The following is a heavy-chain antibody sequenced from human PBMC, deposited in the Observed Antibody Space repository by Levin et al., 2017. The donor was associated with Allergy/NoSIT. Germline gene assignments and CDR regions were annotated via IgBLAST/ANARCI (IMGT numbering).Heavy chain of an antibody. V-gene: IGHV3-23*01. Sequence: GGSLRLSCAASGFTFSSYAMSWVRQAPGKGLEWVSAISGSGGSTYYADSVKGRFTISRDNSKNTLYLQMNSLRAEDTAVYYCAKDPVYSGYIGSRFDYWGQGTLVTVSS. CDR3: AKDPVYSGYIGSRFDY. CDR2: ISGSGGST. D-gene: IGHD5-12*01. J-gene: IGHJ4*02. CDR1: GFTFSSYA.